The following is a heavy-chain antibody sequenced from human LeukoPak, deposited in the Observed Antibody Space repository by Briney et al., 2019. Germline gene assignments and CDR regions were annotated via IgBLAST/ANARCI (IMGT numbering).Heavy chain of an antibody. V-gene: IGHV4-39*07. J-gene: IGHJ4*02. CDR2: IYYSGTA. Sequence: TXSGGSTSTXXXXWGWXXQTPXXXXXWIGNIYYSGTAHYNPSLKSRVTISVDTSKNQFSLKLTSVTAADTAVYYCGRALGGARAFDYWGQGILVTVSS. CDR3: GRALGGARAFDY. D-gene: IGHD3-16*01. CDR1: GGSTSTXXXX.